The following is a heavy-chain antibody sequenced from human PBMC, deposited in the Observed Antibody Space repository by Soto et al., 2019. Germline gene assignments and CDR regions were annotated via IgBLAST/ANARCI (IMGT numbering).Heavy chain of an antibody. J-gene: IGHJ4*02. V-gene: IGHV4-4*07. CDR1: GGSISSYY. D-gene: IGHD3-22*01. CDR3: ARALPTYYYDSSGYYRDIYFDY. Sequence: TSETLSLTCTVSGGSISSYYWSWIRQPAGKGLEWIGRIYTSGSTNYNPSLKSRVTMSVDTSKNQFSLKLSSVTAADTAVYYCARALPTYYYDSSGYYRDIYFDYWGQGTLVTVSS. CDR2: IYTSGST.